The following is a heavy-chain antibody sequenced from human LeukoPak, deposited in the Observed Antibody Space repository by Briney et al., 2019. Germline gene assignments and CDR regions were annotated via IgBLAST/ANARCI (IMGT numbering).Heavy chain of an antibody. CDR1: GGSISSYY. D-gene: IGHD5-18*01. V-gene: IGHV4-59*01. Sequence: SETLSLTCTVSGGSISSYYWSWIRQPPGKGLEWIGYIYYSGSTNYNPSLKSRVTISVDTSKNQFSLKLSSVTAADTAVYYCARAGADTAKLALFDYWGQGTLVTVSS. J-gene: IGHJ4*02. CDR2: IYYSGST. CDR3: ARAGADTAKLALFDY.